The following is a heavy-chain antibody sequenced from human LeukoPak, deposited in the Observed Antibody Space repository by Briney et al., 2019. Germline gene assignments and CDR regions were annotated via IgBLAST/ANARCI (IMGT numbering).Heavy chain of an antibody. D-gene: IGHD2-15*01. J-gene: IGHJ4*02. CDR2: ISWDGGST. CDR3: AKDQGDCSGGSCYYFDY. V-gene: IGHV3-43D*03. Sequence: PGGSLRLSCAASGFTFDDYAMHWVRQAPGKGLEWVSLISWDGGSTYYADSVKGRFTISRDNSKNSLYLQMNSLRAEDTALYYRAKDQGDCSGGSCYYFDYWGQGTLVTVSS. CDR1: GFTFDDYA.